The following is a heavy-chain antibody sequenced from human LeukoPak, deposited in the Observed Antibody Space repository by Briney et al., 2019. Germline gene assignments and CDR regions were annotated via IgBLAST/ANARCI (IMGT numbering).Heavy chain of an antibody. J-gene: IGHJ4*02. CDR1: GFTVSSNY. CDR2: IYDGGST. CDR3: ARDLATRQRTGLYDY. Sequence: PGGSLRLSCAASGFTVSSNYMSWVCQAPGKGLEWVSVIYDGGSTYYADSVKGRFTISRDNSKNTLYLQMNSLRDEDTAVYYCARDLATRQRTGLYDYWGQGTLVTVSS. V-gene: IGHV3-66*01. D-gene: IGHD3-16*02.